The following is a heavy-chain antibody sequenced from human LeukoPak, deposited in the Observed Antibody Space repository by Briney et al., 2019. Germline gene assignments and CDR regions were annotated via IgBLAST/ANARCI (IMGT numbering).Heavy chain of an antibody. CDR3: AKVPYRLYYFDY. Sequence: GGSLRLSCAASGFTVSSNYMSWIRQAPGKGLEWVSYISTSGSPIYYADSVKGRFTISRDNANDSLYLQMNSLRAEDTAVYYCAKVPYRLYYFDYWGQGTLVTVSS. D-gene: IGHD4/OR15-4a*01. CDR1: GFTVSSNY. CDR2: ISTSGSPI. V-gene: IGHV3-11*01. J-gene: IGHJ4*02.